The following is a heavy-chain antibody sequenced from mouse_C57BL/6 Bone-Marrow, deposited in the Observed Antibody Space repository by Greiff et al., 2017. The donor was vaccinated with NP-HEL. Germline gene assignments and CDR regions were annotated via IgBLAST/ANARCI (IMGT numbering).Heavy chain of an antibody. V-gene: IGHV5-17*01. J-gene: IGHJ4*01. CDR3: ARNPLYYGSSTPLAMDY. CDR1: GFTFSDYG. Sequence: EVKLMESGGGLVKPGGSLKLSCAASGFTFSDYGMHWVRQAPEKGLEWVAYISSGSSTIYYADTVKGRFTISRDNAKNTLFLQMTSLRSEDTAMYYCARNPLYYGSSTPLAMDYWGQGTSVTVSS. D-gene: IGHD1-1*01. CDR2: ISSGSSTI.